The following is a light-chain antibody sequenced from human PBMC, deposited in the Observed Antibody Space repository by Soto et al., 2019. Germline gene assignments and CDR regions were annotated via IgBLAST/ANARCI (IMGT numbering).Light chain of an antibody. J-gene: IGKJ5*01. CDR3: QHYVERSPIT. Sequence: EIVFAQSPATLSLSPGERATLSCRASQSVSSYLAWYQQKPGQAPRLLIYDASNRATGIPARFSGSGSGTDFTLTISRLEPEDFALYYCQHYVERSPITFGQGTRLEI. CDR2: DAS. V-gene: IGKV3-11*01. CDR1: QSVSSY.